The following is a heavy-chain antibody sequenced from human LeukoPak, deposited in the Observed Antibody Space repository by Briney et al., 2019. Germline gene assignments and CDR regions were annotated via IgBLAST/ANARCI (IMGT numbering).Heavy chain of an antibody. Sequence: GASVKVSCKLSVYTLTELSMHWVRQAPGKGLDWMGGFDSEDGETFYAQKFQGRVTMTEDTATDTAYMELNSLRSEDTAVYYCATKITMLTRMYYFDFWGQGTLVTVSS. CDR1: VYTLTELS. CDR3: ATKITMLTRMYYFDF. D-gene: IGHD2-21*02. V-gene: IGHV1-24*01. J-gene: IGHJ4*02. CDR2: FDSEDGET.